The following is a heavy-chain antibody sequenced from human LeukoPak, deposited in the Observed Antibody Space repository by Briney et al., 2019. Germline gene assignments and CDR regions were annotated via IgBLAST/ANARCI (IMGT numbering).Heavy chain of an antibody. V-gene: IGHV1-58*02. CDR1: GFTFTSSA. CDR3: AALYDSSGYYREDY. J-gene: IGHJ4*02. Sequence: ASVKVSCKASGFTFTSSAMQWVRQARGQRLEWIGWIVVGSGNTNYAQKFQERVTITRDMSTSTAYMELSSLRSEDTAVYDCAALYDSSGYYREDYWGQGTLVTVSS. D-gene: IGHD3-22*01. CDR2: IVVGSGNT.